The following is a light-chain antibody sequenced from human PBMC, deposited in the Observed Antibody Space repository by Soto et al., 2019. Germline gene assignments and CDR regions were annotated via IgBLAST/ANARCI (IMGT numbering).Light chain of an antibody. CDR2: GAS. J-gene: IGKJ4*01. CDR1: QSVAKSY. Sequence: ETVLTQSPGTLSLSPGERATLSCRASQSVAKSYLAWYQHKPGQGPRLLISGASSRATGIPDRFSGSGSGTDFTLTISRLEPDGFAVYYCLQNASKPLIFGGGTKVEI. V-gene: IGKV3-20*01. CDR3: LQNASKPLI.